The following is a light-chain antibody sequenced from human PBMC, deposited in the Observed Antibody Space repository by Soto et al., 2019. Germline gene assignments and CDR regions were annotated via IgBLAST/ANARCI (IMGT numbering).Light chain of an antibody. Sequence: EIVLTQSPATLSLSPGERATLSCGASQSVSSSYLAWYQQKPGLAHRLLTYGASTRATGIPARFSGSGSGTEFTLTIRSLQPEDFAVYYCQQYYNWPRTFGQGTKVDI. CDR1: QSVSSSY. J-gene: IGKJ1*01. CDR2: GAS. V-gene: IGKV3-15*01. CDR3: QQYYNWPRT.